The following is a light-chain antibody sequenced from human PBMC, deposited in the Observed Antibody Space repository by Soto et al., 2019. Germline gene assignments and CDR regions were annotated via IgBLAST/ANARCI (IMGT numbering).Light chain of an antibody. CDR1: QSVSSY. J-gene: IGKJ1*01. Sequence: ELVLTQSPATLSLSPGERATLSCRASQSVSSYLAWYQQKPGQAPSLLIYGASSRATGIPDRFSGSASGTDLTITISRLEPEDGEVYYGQQYDSSPKTFGQGTKVDIK. CDR2: GAS. V-gene: IGKV3-20*01. CDR3: QQYDSSPKT.